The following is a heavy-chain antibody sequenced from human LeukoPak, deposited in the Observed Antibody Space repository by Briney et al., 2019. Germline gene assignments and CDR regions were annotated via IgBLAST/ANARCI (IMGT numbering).Heavy chain of an antibody. CDR3: AKRASGSGTSLYYFDY. Sequence: PGGSLRLSCAASGFTLSSYAMSWVRQAPGKGLEWVSVISNSAGSTFYADSVKGRFTISRDNSKNTLYLQMNSLRAEDTAVYYCAKRASGSGTSLYYFDYWGQGTLVTVSS. D-gene: IGHD3-10*01. J-gene: IGHJ4*02. CDR1: GFTLSSYA. CDR2: ISNSAGST. V-gene: IGHV3-23*01.